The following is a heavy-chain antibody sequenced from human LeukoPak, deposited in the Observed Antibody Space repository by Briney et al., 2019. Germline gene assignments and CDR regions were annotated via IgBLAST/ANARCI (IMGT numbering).Heavy chain of an antibody. CDR2: IYSGGST. V-gene: IGHV3-53*01. D-gene: IGHD2-2*01. J-gene: IGHJ6*04. Sequence: PGGSLRLSCAASGFTVSSNYMSWVRQVPGKGLEGVSVIYSGGSTYYADSVKGRFTISRDNSKNTLYLQMNSLRAEDTAVYYCVVPAATPSGYYYGMEVWGKGTTVTVSS. CDR1: GFTVSSNY. CDR3: VVPAATPSGYYYGMEV.